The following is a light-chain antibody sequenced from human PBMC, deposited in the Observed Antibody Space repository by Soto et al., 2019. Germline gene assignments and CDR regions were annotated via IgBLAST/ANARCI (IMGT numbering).Light chain of an antibody. Sequence: DIRMTQAPSSLSASVGDRVTITCRASQSISNSLNWYQQKAGNAPKVLIYAASNVQSGVPSRFSGSGSGTDFTLTINSLQPEDFAAYYCQQSSATPYTFGQGTKLEIK. CDR3: QQSSATPYT. CDR1: QSISNS. V-gene: IGKV1-39*01. J-gene: IGKJ2*01. CDR2: AAS.